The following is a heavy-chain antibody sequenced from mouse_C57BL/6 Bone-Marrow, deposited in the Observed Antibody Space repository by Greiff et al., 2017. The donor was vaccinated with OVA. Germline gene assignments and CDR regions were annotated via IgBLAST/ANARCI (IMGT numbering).Heavy chain of an antibody. CDR1: GYTFTSYW. CDR2: IYPSDSET. V-gene: IGHV1-61*01. D-gene: IGHD2-1*01. CDR3: ARRGRIYYGNYGAMDY. J-gene: IGHJ4*01. Sequence: VQLQQPGAELVRPGSSVKLSCKASGYTFTSYWMDWVKQRPGQGLEWIGNIYPSDSETHYNQKFKDKATLTVDKSSSTAYMQLSSLTSEDSAVYFCARRGRIYYGNYGAMDYWGQGTSVTVSS.